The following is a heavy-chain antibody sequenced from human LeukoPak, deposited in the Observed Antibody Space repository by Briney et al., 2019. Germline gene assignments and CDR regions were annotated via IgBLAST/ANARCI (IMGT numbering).Heavy chain of an antibody. CDR3: AKDLAYSSSWVDY. CDR1: GFIFSSYG. J-gene: IGHJ4*02. CDR2: ISGSADIT. Sequence: GGSLRLSCAASGFIFSSYGMNWVRRAPGKGLEWASGISGSADITYYADSVKGRFTISRDNSKNTLYLQMNSLRAEDTAVYYCAKDLAYSSSWVDYWGQGTLVTVSS. D-gene: IGHD6-13*01. V-gene: IGHV3-23*01.